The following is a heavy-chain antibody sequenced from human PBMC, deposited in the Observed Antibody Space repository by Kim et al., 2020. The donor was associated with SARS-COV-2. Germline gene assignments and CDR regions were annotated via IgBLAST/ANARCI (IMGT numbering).Heavy chain of an antibody. Sequence: RVTISVDTSKNQFSLKLSSVTAADTAVYYCARRFYSYYYGSGSYSNWFDPWGQGTLVTVSS. J-gene: IGHJ5*02. D-gene: IGHD3-10*01. CDR3: ARRFYSYYYGSGSYSNWFDP. V-gene: IGHV4-34*01.